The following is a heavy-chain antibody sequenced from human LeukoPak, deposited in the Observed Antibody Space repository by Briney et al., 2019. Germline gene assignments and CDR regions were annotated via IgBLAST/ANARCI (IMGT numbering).Heavy chain of an antibody. CDR2: IIGSGVST. CDR1: GFTFSSYA. Sequence: QTGGSLRLSCAASGFTFSSYAMSWVRQAPGKGLEWVSAIIGSGVSTYYADSVKGRFTISRDNSKSTLYLQMNSLRAEDTAVYYCAKMLSDADLFDYWGQGTLVTVSS. D-gene: IGHD2-8*01. V-gene: IGHV3-23*01. J-gene: IGHJ4*02. CDR3: AKMLSDADLFDY.